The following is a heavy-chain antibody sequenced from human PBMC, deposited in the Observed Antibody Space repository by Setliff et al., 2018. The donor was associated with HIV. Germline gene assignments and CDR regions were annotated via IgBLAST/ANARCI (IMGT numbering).Heavy chain of an antibody. CDR3: ARDSGMAVVGTWRRLDP. Sequence: ASVKVSCKASGYTFTSSGITWVRQAPGQGLEWMGWIGTYNGDTNYAQKFQGRVTVTTDTSTSTAYMELRSLISDDTAVYYCARDSGMAVVGTWRRLDPWGQGTLVTVSS. J-gene: IGHJ5*02. CDR2: IGTYNGDT. CDR1: GYTFTSSG. D-gene: IGHD6-19*01. V-gene: IGHV1-18*01.